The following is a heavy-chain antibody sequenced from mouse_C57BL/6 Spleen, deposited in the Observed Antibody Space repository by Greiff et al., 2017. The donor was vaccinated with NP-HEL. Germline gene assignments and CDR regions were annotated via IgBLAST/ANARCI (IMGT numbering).Heavy chain of an antibody. CDR2: INPSNGGT. D-gene: IGHD1-1*01. V-gene: IGHV1-53*01. Sequence: VQLQQPGTELVKPGASVKLSCKASGYTFTSYWMHWVKQRPGQGLEWIGNINPSNGGTNYNEKFKSKATLTVDKSSSTAYMQLSSLTSEDSAVYYCARLGCITTVVAPFAYWGQGTLVTVSA. CDR1: GYTFTSYW. CDR3: ARLGCITTVVAPFAY. J-gene: IGHJ3*01.